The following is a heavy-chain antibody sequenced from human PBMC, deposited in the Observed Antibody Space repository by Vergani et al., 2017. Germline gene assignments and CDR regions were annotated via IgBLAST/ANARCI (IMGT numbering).Heavy chain of an antibody. CDR1: GFTVSSNY. J-gene: IGHJ6*02. Sequence: VQLVQSGGGLIQPGGSLRLSCAASGFTVSSNYMSWVRQAPGKGLEWVSVIYSGGSTYYADSVKGRFTISRDNAKNSLYLQMNSLRAEDTALYYCAKDLGGYSYGSPYYYGMDVWGQGTTVTVSS. CDR2: IYSGGST. CDR3: AKDLGGYSYGSPYYYGMDV. D-gene: IGHD5-18*01. V-gene: IGHV3-53*01.